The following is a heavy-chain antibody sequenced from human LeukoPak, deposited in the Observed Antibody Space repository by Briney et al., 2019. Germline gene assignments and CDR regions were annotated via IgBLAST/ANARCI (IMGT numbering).Heavy chain of an antibody. D-gene: IGHD6-13*01. CDR3: ARHGSSSSWYAGYYYYYMDV. CDR2: IYTSGST. J-gene: IGHJ6*03. CDR1: GGSISSYY. Sequence: PSETLSLTCTVSGGSISSYYWSWIRQPPGKGLEWIGYIYTSGSTNYNPSLKSRVTISVDTSKNQFSLKLSPVTAADTAVYYCARHGSSSSWYAGYYYYYMDVWGKGTTVTVSS. V-gene: IGHV4-4*09.